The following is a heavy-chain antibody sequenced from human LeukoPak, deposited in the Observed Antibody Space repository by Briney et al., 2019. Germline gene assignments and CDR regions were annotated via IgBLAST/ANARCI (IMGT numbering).Heavy chain of an antibody. CDR3: ASDQRGCSGGSCYSRAFDI. D-gene: IGHD2-15*01. CDR2: IYSGGST. V-gene: IGHV3-53*01. Sequence: GGSLRLSCAVSGFTFSSNYMSWVRQAPGKGLEWVSVIYSGGSTYYPDSVKRRFTLSRDNSKNTLYLQMNSLRAEDTAVYYCASDQRGCSGGSCYSRAFDIWGQGTMVTVSS. CDR1: GFTFSSNY. J-gene: IGHJ3*02.